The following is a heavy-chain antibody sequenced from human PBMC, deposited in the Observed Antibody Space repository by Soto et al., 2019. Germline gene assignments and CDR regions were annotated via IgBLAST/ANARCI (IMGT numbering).Heavy chain of an antibody. CDR2: IYYSGST. V-gene: IGHV4-59*01. CDR3: ARDLSGSGYSYFDY. J-gene: IGHJ4*02. Sequence: SETLSLTCTVSGGSSSSDYWSWIRQPPGKGLEWIGYIYYSGSTNYNPSLKSRVTISVDTSKNQFSLKLSSVTAADTAVYYCARDLSGSGYSYFDYWGQGTLVTAPQ. D-gene: IGHD3-22*01. CDR1: GGSSSSDY.